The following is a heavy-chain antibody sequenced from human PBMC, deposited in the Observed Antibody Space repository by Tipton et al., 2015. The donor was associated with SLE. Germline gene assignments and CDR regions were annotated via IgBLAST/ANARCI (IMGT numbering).Heavy chain of an antibody. Sequence: SLRLSCAASGFMFSNYGMNWVRQAPGKGLEWVSSISASGGRTYYADSVKGRFTISRDNSKNMVNLQMNSLRAEDTAVYYCSKGEGSFGYWGQGTLVTASS. CDR2: ISASGGRT. J-gene: IGHJ4*02. CDR1: GFMFSNYG. V-gene: IGHV3-23*01. CDR3: SKGEGSFGY. D-gene: IGHD3-10*01.